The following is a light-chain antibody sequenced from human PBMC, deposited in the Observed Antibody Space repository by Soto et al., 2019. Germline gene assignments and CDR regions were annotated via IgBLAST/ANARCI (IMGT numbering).Light chain of an antibody. Sequence: DIQMTQSPSSLSASVGDRVTITCRASQGISIYLAWYQQTPGKVPKHLIYGASKLQSGVPSRFSGSGSGTDFTLTISSLQLDDFATYYCQQSYNTPLTFGQGTKVDIK. CDR1: QGISIY. V-gene: IGKV1-27*01. CDR2: GAS. CDR3: QQSYNTPLT. J-gene: IGKJ1*01.